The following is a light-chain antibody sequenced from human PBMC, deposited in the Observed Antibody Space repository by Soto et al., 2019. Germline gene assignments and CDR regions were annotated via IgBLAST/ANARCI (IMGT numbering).Light chain of an antibody. J-gene: IGKJ1*01. V-gene: IGKV1-39*01. Sequence: IQMTPSPSSLSASVGDRVTITCRASQSLSSYLNWYQQKPGKAPKLRIYAASSLQSGVPSRFSGSGSGTDFSLTISSLQPEDFATYYCQQSDSTPRGFGQWTTVSIK. CDR2: AAS. CDR1: QSLSSY. CDR3: QQSDSTPRG.